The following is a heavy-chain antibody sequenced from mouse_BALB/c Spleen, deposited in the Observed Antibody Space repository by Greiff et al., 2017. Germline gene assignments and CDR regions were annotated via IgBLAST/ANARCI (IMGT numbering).Heavy chain of an antibody. CDR3: ARDYYGYNYAMDY. CDR2: INSNGGST. J-gene: IGHJ4*01. CDR1: GFTFSSYG. D-gene: IGHD1-2*01. Sequence: EVQLQESGGGLVQPGGSLKLSCAASGFTFSSYGMSWVRQTPDKRLELVATINSNGGSTYYPDSVKGRFTISRDNAKNTLYLQMSSLKSEDTAMYYCARDYYGYNYAMDYWGQGTSVTVSS. V-gene: IGHV5-6-3*01.